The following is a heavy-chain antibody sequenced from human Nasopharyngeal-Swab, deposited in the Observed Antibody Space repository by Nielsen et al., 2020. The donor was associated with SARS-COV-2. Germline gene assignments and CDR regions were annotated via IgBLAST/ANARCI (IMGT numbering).Heavy chain of an antibody. CDR1: GYSFTSYW. D-gene: IGHD6-13*01. V-gene: IGHV5-51*01. CDR3: ARHVGYSSSWYPDY. CDR2: IYPGDSDT. J-gene: IGHJ4*02. Sequence: GESLKISCKGSGYSFTSYWIGWVRQMHGKGLEWMGIIYPGDSDTTYSPSFPGQVTISADKSISTAYLQWSSLKASDTAMYYCARHVGYSSSWYPDYWGQGTLVTVSS.